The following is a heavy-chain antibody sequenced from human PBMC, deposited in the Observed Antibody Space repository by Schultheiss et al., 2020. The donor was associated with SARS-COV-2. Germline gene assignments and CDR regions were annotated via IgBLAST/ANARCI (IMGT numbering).Heavy chain of an antibody. V-gene: IGHV3-23*01. J-gene: IGHJ4*02. CDR1: GFTFSSYG. D-gene: IGHD5-18*01. CDR2: ISGSGGST. CDR3: AKVREGYSYGRYYFDY. Sequence: GVLKISCAASGFTFSSYGMHWVRQAPGKGLEWVSAISGSGGSTYYADSVKGRFTISRDNSKNTLYLQMNSLRAEDTAVYYCAKVREGYSYGRYYFDYWGQGTLVTVSS.